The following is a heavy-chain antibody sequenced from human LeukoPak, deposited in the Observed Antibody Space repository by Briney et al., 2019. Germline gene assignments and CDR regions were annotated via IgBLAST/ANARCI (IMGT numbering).Heavy chain of an antibody. CDR1: GFTFSSYA. V-gene: IGHV3-30*18. D-gene: IGHD2-2*01. CDR2: ISYDGSNK. Sequence: PGGSLRLSCAASGFTFSSYAMSWVRQAPGKGLEWVAVISYDGSNKYYADSVKGRFTISRDNSKNTLFLQMNSLRAEDTALYYCAKCISAYCSTTTCYQIDYWGQGTLVTVSS. CDR3: AKCISAYCSTTTCYQIDY. J-gene: IGHJ4*02.